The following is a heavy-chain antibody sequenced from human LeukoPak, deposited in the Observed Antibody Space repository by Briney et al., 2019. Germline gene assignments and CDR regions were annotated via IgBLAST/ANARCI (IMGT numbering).Heavy chain of an antibody. Sequence: GGSLRLSCAASGFTFSSYGMHWVRQAPGKGLEWVAFIRHVGSNKYYADSVKGRFTISRENSKSTLYLQMNSLRAEDTAVYYCAKDAEDTAMVYWGQGTLVTVSS. V-gene: IGHV3-30*02. CDR1: GFTFSSYG. J-gene: IGHJ4*02. D-gene: IGHD5-18*01. CDR2: IRHVGSNK. CDR3: AKDAEDTAMVY.